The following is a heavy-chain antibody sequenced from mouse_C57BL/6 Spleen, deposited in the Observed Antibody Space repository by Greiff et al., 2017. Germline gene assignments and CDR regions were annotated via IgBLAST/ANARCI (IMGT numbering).Heavy chain of an antibody. CDR3: ARRRGDYFDY. J-gene: IGHJ2*01. V-gene: IGHV5-9*01. CDR2: ISGGGGNT. Sequence: EVKVVESGGGLVKPGGSLKLSCAASGFTFSSYTMSWVRQTPEKRLEWVATISGGGGNTYYPDSVKGRFTISRDNAKNTLYLQMSSLRSEDTALYYCARRRGDYFDYWGQGTTLTVSS. CDR1: GFTFSSYT.